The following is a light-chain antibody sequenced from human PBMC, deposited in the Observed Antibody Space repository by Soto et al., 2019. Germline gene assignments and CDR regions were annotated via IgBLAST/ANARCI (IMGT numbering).Light chain of an antibody. V-gene: IGKV3-20*01. Sequence: VVLTQSPGTLSLSPGERATLSCRASQSVSSTNVAWYQQRPGQAPRLLMYGASSRATGIPDRFSGSGSGTDFTLTISNLEPEDFAMYYCQQYGGSPLITFGQGTRLEIK. CDR2: GAS. CDR3: QQYGGSPLIT. CDR1: QSVSSTN. J-gene: IGKJ5*01.